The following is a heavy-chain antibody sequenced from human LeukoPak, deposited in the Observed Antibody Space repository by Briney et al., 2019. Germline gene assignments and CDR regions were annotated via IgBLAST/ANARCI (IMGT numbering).Heavy chain of an antibody. CDR2: INAGNGNT. CDR3: ARTGPAATYFDY. CDR1: GYTFTSYA. D-gene: IGHD2-2*01. V-gene: IGHV1-3*01. J-gene: IGHJ4*02. Sequence: ASVKVSCKASGYTFTSYAMHWVRQAPGQRLEWMGWINAGNGNTKYSQKFQGRVTITADESTSTAYMELSSLRSEDTAVYYCARTGPAATYFDYWGQGTLVTVSS.